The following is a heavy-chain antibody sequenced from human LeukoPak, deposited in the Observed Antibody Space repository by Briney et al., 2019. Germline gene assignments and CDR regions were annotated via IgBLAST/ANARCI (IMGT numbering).Heavy chain of an antibody. CDR1: GFTLSSYS. Sequence: GGSLRLSCAASGFTLSSYSMNWVRQAPGKGLEWVSSISSGSSFIYYADSVKGRFTISRDNAKNSLFLQMNSLRAEDTAVYYCARESSGYFYWGQGTLVTVSS. D-gene: IGHD3-22*01. V-gene: IGHV3-21*01. CDR2: ISSGSSFI. J-gene: IGHJ4*02. CDR3: ARESSGYFY.